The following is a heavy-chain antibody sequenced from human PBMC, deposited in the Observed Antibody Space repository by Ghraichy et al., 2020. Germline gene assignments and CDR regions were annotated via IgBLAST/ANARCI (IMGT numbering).Heavy chain of an antibody. Sequence: SETLSLTCTVSGGSISSSSYYWGWIRQPPGKGLEWIGSIYYSGSTYYNPSLKSRVTISVDTSKNQFSLKLSSVTAADTAVYYCARLDLSGEWYFDLWGRGTLVTVSS. CDR2: IYYSGST. J-gene: IGHJ2*01. V-gene: IGHV4-39*01. CDR1: GGSISSSSYY. D-gene: IGHD3-16*02. CDR3: ARLDLSGEWYFDL.